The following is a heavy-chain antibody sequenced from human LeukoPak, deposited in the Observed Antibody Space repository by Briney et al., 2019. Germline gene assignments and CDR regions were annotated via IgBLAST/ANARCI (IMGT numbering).Heavy chain of an antibody. CDR2: ISGSGGST. CDR3: AKVASTVTIWAPDY. J-gene: IGHJ4*02. V-gene: IGHV3-23*01. Sequence: GGSLRLSCAASGFTFSSYSMNWVRQPPGKGLEWVSAISGSGGSTYYADSVKGRFTISRDNSKNTLYLQMNSLRAEDTAVYYCAKVASTVTIWAPDYWGQGTLVTVSS. D-gene: IGHD4-17*01. CDR1: GFTFSSYS.